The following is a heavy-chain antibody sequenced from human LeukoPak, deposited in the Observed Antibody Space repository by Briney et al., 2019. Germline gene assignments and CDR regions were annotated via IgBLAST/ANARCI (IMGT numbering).Heavy chain of an antibody. V-gene: IGHV4-31*03. D-gene: IGHD5-24*01. CDR3: AREGSDRWPNDAFDI. CDR2: IYYSGST. Sequence: SETLSLTCTVSGGSISSSSYYWSWIRQHPGKGLEWIGYIYYSGSTYYNPSLKSRVTISVDTSKNQFSLKLSSVTAADTAVYYCAREGSDRWPNDAFDIWGQGTMVTVSS. CDR1: GGSISSSSYY. J-gene: IGHJ3*02.